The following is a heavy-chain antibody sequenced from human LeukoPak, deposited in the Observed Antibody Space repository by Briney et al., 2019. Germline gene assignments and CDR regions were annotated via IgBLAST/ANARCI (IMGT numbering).Heavy chain of an antibody. D-gene: IGHD3-16*01. V-gene: IGHV4-59*01. J-gene: IGHJ4*02. CDR2: IYYSGST. Sequence: SETLSLTCTVSGVSISDYYWSWIRQPPGKGLEWIGYIYYSGSTNYNPSLKSRVTISADTSKNQFSLKLSSVTAADTAVYYCARDDVWGSLDYRGKGTLVTVSS. CDR1: GVSISDYY. CDR3: ARDDVWGSLDY.